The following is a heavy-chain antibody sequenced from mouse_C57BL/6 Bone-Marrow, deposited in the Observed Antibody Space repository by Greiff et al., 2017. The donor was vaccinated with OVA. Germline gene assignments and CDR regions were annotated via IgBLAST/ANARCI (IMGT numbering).Heavy chain of an antibody. Sequence: QVQLQQPGAELVMPGASVKLSCKASGYTFTSYWMHWVKQRPGQGLEWIGELDPSDSYTNYNPKFKGKSTLTVDKSSSTAYMQLSSLTSEDSAVYYCAREIGTTVVDWYFDVWGTGTTVTVSS. D-gene: IGHD1-1*01. CDR3: AREIGTTVVDWYFDV. CDR1: GYTFTSYW. J-gene: IGHJ1*03. CDR2: LDPSDSYT. V-gene: IGHV1-69*01.